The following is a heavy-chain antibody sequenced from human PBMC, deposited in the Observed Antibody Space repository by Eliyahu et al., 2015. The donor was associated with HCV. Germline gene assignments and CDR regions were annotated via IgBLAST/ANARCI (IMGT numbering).Heavy chain of an antibody. J-gene: IGHJ4*02. V-gene: IGHV3-23*01. D-gene: IGHD6-13*01. CDR3: AKDGSSSPGGY. Sequence: EVQLLESGGGLVQPGGSLRLSCAASGFTFSSYAMSWVRQAPGKGLEWVSAISGSGGRAHTTQSPWGACSLSRDNSKNTLYLQMNSLRAEDTAVYYCAKDGSSSPGGYWGQGTLVTVSS. CDR2: ISGSGGRA. CDR1: GFTFSSYA.